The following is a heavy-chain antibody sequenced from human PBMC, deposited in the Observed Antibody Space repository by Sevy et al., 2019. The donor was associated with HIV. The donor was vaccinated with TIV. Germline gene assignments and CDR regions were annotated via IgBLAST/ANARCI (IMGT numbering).Heavy chain of an antibody. Sequence: GGSLRLSCAASGFTFSSYGMHWVRQAPGKGLEWVAFIRYDGSNKYYADSVKGRFTISRDNSKNTLYLQMNSLRAEDTAVYYCAKERRGYCSSTSCYYYYGMDVWGQGTTVTVS. J-gene: IGHJ6*02. CDR1: GFTFSSYG. CDR2: IRYDGSNK. D-gene: IGHD2-2*01. V-gene: IGHV3-30*02. CDR3: AKERRGYCSSTSCYYYYGMDV.